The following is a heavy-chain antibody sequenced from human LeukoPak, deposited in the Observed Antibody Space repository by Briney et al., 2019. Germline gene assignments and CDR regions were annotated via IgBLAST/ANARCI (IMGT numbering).Heavy chain of an antibody. Sequence: GGSLRLSCAASGFTFRGYGMHWVRQTPGKGLEWVSAIETDGSATTYADFVEGRFSISRDNAKNILYLQMNSLRVEDTAVYYCARGGGYRLDYWGQGTLVTVSS. CDR3: ARGGGYRLDY. CDR1: GFTFRGYG. D-gene: IGHD6-25*01. CDR2: IETDGSAT. V-gene: IGHV3-74*01. J-gene: IGHJ4*02.